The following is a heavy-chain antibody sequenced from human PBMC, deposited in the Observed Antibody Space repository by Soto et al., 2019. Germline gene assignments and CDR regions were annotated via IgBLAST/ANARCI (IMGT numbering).Heavy chain of an antibody. CDR1: GGTFSRYT. J-gene: IGHJ4*02. Sequence: QVPLVQSGAEVKKPGSSVKVSCKASGGTFSRYTISWVRQAPGQGLEWMGRIIPILGIANYAQKFQGRVTITADKFSSSAYMELSSLRSEDTGVYHCALEYCRSHSCHMDYWGQGTLVTVSS. CDR2: IIPILGIA. D-gene: IGHD2-2*01. V-gene: IGHV1-69*02. CDR3: ALEYCRSHSCHMDY.